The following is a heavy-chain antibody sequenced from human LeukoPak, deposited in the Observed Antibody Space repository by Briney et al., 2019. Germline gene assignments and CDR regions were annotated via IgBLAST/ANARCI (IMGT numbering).Heavy chain of an antibody. CDR2: ISYDGSNK. CDR1: GFTFSSYG. CDR3: AKDLDVVVVTSTGVDY. V-gene: IGHV3-30*18. Sequence: PGRSLRLSCTASGFTFSSYGMHWVRQAPGEGLEWVAVISYDGSNKYYGDSVKGRFTISRDNSKNTLYLQMNSLRSEGTAVYYCAKDLDVVVVTSTGVDYWGQGTLVTVSS. D-gene: IGHD2-15*01. J-gene: IGHJ4*02.